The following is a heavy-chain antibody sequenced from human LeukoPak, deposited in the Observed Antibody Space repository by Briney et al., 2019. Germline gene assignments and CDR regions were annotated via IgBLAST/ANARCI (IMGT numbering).Heavy chain of an antibody. Sequence: ASVKVSCKVSGYTLTELSMHWVRQAPGKGLEWMGGFDPEDGEPIYAQKFQGRVTMTEDTSTDTAYMELSSLRSEDTAVYYCASANNSGWYDLRGFARNWFDPWGQGTLVTVSS. CDR2: FDPEDGEP. J-gene: IGHJ5*02. D-gene: IGHD6-19*01. CDR3: ASANNSGWYDLRGFARNWFDP. V-gene: IGHV1-24*01. CDR1: GYTLTELS.